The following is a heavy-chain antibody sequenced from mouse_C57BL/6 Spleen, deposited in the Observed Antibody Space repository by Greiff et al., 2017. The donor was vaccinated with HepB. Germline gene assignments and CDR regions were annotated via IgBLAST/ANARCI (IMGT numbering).Heavy chain of an antibody. V-gene: IGHV1-69*01. D-gene: IGHD1-1*01. CDR2: IDPSDSYT. CDR3: ARSGVVATDWYFDV. J-gene: IGHJ1*03. CDR1: GYTFTSYW. Sequence: QVQLQQPGAELVMPGASVKLSCKASGYTFTSYWMHWVKQRPGQGLEWIGEIDPSDSYTNYNQKFKGKSTLTVDKSSSTAYMQLSSLTSEDSAVYYCARSGVVATDWYFDVWGTGTTVTVSS.